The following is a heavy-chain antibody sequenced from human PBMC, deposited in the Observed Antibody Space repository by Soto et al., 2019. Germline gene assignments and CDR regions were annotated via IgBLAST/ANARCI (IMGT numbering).Heavy chain of an antibody. CDR1: GLTFSTSA. V-gene: IGHV3-23*01. J-gene: IGHJ6*02. CDR2: ISASGRST. D-gene: IGHD2-15*01. CDR3: AKDPPSEKLQPDYGMDV. Sequence: GGSLRLSCAASGLTFSTSAMSWVRQAPGKGLEWVSLISASGRSTDYADSVKGRFTISRDNSKSTVYLQMNSLRADDTAVYYCAKDPPSEKLQPDYGMDVWGQGTTVTVSS.